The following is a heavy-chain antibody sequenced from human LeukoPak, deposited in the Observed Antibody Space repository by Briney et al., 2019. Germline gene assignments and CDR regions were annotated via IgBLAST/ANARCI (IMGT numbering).Heavy chain of an antibody. V-gene: IGHV1-69*13. Sequence: SVKVSCKASGGTFSSYTITWVRQAPGQGLEWMGGIIPIFGTTNYAQKFQGRVTITADESTSTAYMELSSLRSEDTAVYYCARGWQLGGDLGDAFDIWGQGTMVTVSS. D-gene: IGHD2-21*01. J-gene: IGHJ3*02. CDR3: ARGWQLGGDLGDAFDI. CDR1: GGTFSSYT. CDR2: IIPIFGTT.